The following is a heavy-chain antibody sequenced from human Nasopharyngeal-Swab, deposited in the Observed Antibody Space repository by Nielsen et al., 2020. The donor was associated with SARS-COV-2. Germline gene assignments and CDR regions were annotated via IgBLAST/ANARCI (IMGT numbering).Heavy chain of an antibody. CDR2: IYYSGST. CDR1: GVSISSSSYY. V-gene: IGHV4-39*01. CDR3: ASTPRTYYYDSSGYPNPFDAFDI. J-gene: IGHJ3*02. D-gene: IGHD3-22*01. Sequence: SETLSLICTVSGVSISSSSYYWGWIRQPPGKGLEWIGSIYYSGSTYYNPSLKSRVTISVDTSKNQFSLKLSSVTAADTAVYYCASTPRTYYYDSSGYPNPFDAFDIWGQGTMVTVSS.